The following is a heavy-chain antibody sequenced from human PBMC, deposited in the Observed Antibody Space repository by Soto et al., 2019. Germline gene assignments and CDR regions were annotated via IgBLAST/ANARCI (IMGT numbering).Heavy chain of an antibody. CDR3: ARDHGTPRSPNNWFDP. V-gene: IGHV1-18*04. J-gene: IGHJ5*02. D-gene: IGHD6-6*01. Sequence: ASVKVPCTASGYTYTRYRNSWVLQAPGQGLEWMGWIRAYTGTTNYAQKLQGRVTMTTDTSTSTAYMELRSLRSDDTAVYYCARDHGTPRSPNNWFDPWGQGPLVTRPS. CDR2: IRAYTGTT. CDR1: GYTYTRYR.